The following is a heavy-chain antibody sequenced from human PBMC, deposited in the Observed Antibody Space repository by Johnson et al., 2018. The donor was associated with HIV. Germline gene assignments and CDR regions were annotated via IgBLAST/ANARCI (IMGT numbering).Heavy chain of an antibody. V-gene: IGHV3-23*04. J-gene: IGHJ3*01. Sequence: VQLVESGGGLVQPGGSLRLSCGASAFTFSSNDMKWVRQAPGKGLEWVSAISGSGGSTYYADSVKGRFTLSRDNSKNTLDLQMNSLTIEDTAVFYCAKTRMGGILDAFDLWGQGTMVIVS. D-gene: IGHD3-10*01. CDR2: ISGSGGST. CDR1: AFTFSSND. CDR3: AKTRMGGILDAFDL.